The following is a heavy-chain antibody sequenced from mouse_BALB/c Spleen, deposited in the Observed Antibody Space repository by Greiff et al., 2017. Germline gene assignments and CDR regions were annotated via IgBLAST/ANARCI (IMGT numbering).Heavy chain of an antibody. Sequence: QVQLQQSGPELVKPGASVKISCKASGYSFTSYYIHWVKQRPGQGLEWIGWIFPGSGNTKYNEKFKGKATLTADTSSSTAYMQLSSLTSEDSAVYFCARSGDYYGRSYDYAMDYWGQGTSVTVSS. CDR2: IFPGSGNT. D-gene: IGHD1-1*01. CDR1: GYSFTSYY. V-gene: IGHV1-66*01. CDR3: ARSGDYYGRSYDYAMDY. J-gene: IGHJ4*01.